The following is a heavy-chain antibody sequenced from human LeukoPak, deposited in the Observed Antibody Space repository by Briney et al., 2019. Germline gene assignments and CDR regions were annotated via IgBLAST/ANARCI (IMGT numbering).Heavy chain of an antibody. J-gene: IGHJ4*02. CDR1: GFTFNNYA. V-gene: IGHV3-30-3*01. CDR2: ISYDGSNK. Sequence: GGSLRLSCAASGFTFNNYAMHWVRQAPGKGLEWVAVISYDGSNKYYADSVKGRFTISRDNSKNTLYLQMNSLRAEDTAVYYCARGLIVVVTATFFDYWGQGTLVTVSS. D-gene: IGHD2-21*02. CDR3: ARGLIVVVTATFFDY.